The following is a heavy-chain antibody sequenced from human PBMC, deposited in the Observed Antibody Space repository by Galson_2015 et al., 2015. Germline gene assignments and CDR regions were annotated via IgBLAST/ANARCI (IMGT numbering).Heavy chain of an antibody. CDR1: GFIFSNHD. D-gene: IGHD1/OR15-1a*01. J-gene: IGHJ3*02. Sequence: SLRLSCAASGFIFSNHDINWLRQAPGKGLEWISDITGSSTTESYADSVKGRFTISRDNAKNSLYLQMNSLRVEDTAVYYCARASGPGFREQDAFDIWGQGTMVTVSS. V-gene: IGHV3-48*03. CDR3: ARASGPGFREQDAFDI. CDR2: ITGSSTTE.